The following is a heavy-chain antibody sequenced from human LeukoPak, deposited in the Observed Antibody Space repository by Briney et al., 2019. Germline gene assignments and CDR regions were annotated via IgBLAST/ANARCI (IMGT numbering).Heavy chain of an antibody. V-gene: IGHV3-21*01. CDR1: GFTFSSYS. CDR3: ARDPGGYCSSTSCPNWFDP. J-gene: IGHJ5*02. D-gene: IGHD2-2*01. CDR2: ISSSSSYI. Sequence: GGSLRLSCAASGFTFSSYSMNWVRQAPGKRLEWVSSISSSSSYIYYADSVKGRFTISRDNAKNSLYLQMNSLRAEDTAVYYCARDPGGYCSSTSCPNWFDPWGQGTLVTVSS.